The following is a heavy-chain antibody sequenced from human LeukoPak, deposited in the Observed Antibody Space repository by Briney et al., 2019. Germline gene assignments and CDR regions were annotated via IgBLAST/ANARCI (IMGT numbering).Heavy chain of an antibody. Sequence: ASVKVSCKASGYTFTNYGINWVRQAPGQGLEWMGWISAYSGNTKYAQNFQGRVTMATDTSTRTAYMELRSLRSDDTAVYYCARAYYDSISLNDYWGQGTLVTVSS. J-gene: IGHJ4*02. V-gene: IGHV1-18*01. D-gene: IGHD3-22*01. CDR2: ISAYSGNT. CDR1: GYTFTNYG. CDR3: ARAYYDSISLNDY.